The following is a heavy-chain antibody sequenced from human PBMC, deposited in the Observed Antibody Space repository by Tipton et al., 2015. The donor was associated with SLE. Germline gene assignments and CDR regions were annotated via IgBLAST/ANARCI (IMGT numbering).Heavy chain of an antibody. CDR2: ISHSGDT. J-gene: IGHJ4*03. CDR1: GGSITSNKW. D-gene: IGHD2-8*01. CDR3: ARGGASVLIRNCYFDY. V-gene: IGHV4-4*02. Sequence: GLVKPSGTLSLTCGVSGGSITSNKWWTWVRQSPGKGLEWIGEISHSGDTDYNPSLKSRVSISVDTSKNQFFLNLHSVTAADTAVYYCARGGASVLIRNCYFDYWGPGTMVTVSS.